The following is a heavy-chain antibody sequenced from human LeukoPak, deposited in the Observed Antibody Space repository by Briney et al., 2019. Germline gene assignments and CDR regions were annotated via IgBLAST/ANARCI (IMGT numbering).Heavy chain of an antibody. J-gene: IGHJ6*02. CDR2: IYYSGGT. CDR3: ARCSKAGIAAAGSPYYYYGMDV. D-gene: IGHD6-13*01. V-gene: IGHV4-59*01. CDR1: GGSISSYY. Sequence: PSETLSLTCTVSGGSISSYYWSWIRQPPGKGLEWIGYIYYSGGTNYNPSLKSRVTISVDTSKNQFSLKLSSVTAADTAVYYCARCSKAGIAAAGSPYYYYGMDVWGQGTTVTVSS.